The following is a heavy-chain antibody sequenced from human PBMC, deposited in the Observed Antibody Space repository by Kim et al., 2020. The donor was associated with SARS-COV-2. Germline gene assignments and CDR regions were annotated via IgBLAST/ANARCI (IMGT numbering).Heavy chain of an antibody. CDR2: ISWNSGSI. D-gene: IGHD6-19*01. J-gene: IGHJ5*02. CDR3: AKDKVVRGSGRAWYNWFDP. CDR1: GFTFGDYA. V-gene: IGHV3-9*01. Sequence: GGSLRLSCAASGFTFGDYAMHWVRQAPGKGLEWVSGISWNSGSIGYADSVKGRFTISRDNAKNSLYLQMNSLRAEDTALYYCAKDKVVRGSGRAWYNWFDPWGQGTLVTVSS.